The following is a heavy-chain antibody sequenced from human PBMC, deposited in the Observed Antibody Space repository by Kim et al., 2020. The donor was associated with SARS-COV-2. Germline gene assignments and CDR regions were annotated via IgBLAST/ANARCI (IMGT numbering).Heavy chain of an antibody. CDR1: GYTFTSYG. CDR3: ARREIWFGELSPSWFDP. D-gene: IGHD3-10*01. CDR2: ISAYNGNT. Sequence: ASVKVSCKASGYTFTSYGISWVRQAPGQGLEWMGWISAYNGNTNYAQKLQGRVTMTTDTSTSTAYMELRSLRSDDTAVYYCARREIWFGELSPSWFDPWGQGTLVTVSS. V-gene: IGHV1-18*04. J-gene: IGHJ5*02.